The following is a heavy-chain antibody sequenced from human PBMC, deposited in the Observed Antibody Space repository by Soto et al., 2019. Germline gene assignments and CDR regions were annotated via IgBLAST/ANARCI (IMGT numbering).Heavy chain of an antibody. V-gene: IGHV4-30-4*01. D-gene: IGHD4-4*01. Sequence: SETLSLTCTVSGGSISSGDYYWSWIRQPPGKGLEWIGYIYYSGSTYYNPSLKSRVTMSVDTSKNQFSLKLSSVTAADTAVYYCARVVTRNYYYGMDVWGQGTTVTVSS. CDR2: IYYSGST. CDR1: GGSISSGDYY. J-gene: IGHJ6*02. CDR3: ARVVTRNYYYGMDV.